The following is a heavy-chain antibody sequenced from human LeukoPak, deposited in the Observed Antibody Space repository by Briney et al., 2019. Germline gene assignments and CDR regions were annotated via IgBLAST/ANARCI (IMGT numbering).Heavy chain of an antibody. J-gene: IGHJ4*02. V-gene: IGHV3-21*01. CDR2: ISSSSSYI. Sequence: TGGSLRLSCAASGFTFSSYSMNWVRQAPGKGLEWVSSISSSSSYIYYVDSVKGRFTISRDNAKNSLYLQMNSLRAEDTAVYYCARAPSPLAVAGTDYWGRGTLVTVSS. D-gene: IGHD6-19*01. CDR1: GFTFSSYS. CDR3: ARAPSPLAVAGTDY.